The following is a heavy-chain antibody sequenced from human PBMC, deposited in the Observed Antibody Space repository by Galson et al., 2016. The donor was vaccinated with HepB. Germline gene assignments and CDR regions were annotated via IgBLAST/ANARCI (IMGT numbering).Heavy chain of an antibody. D-gene: IGHD3-3*01. CDR3: AKDLGFLEWLFFVSYYYYGMDV. Sequence: SLRLSCAASGFTFSSYAMSWVRQAPGKGLEWVSAISGSGGSTYYADSVKGRFTISRDNSKNTLYLQMNSLRAEDTAVYYCAKDLGFLEWLFFVSYYYYGMDVWGQGTTVTVSS. CDR2: ISGSGGST. V-gene: IGHV3-23*01. J-gene: IGHJ6*02. CDR1: GFTFSSYA.